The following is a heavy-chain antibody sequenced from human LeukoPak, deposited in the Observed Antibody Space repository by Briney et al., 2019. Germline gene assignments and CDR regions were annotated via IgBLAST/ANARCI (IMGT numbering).Heavy chain of an antibody. Sequence: SETLSLTCTVSGGSISSYYWSWIRQPAGKGLEWIGRIYTSGSTNYNPSLKSRVTMSVDTSKNQFSLKLSSVTAADTAVYYCARGEYFDWLLTFDYWGQGTLVTVSS. D-gene: IGHD3-9*01. CDR3: ARGEYFDWLLTFDY. CDR1: GGSISSYY. CDR2: IYTSGST. J-gene: IGHJ4*02. V-gene: IGHV4-4*07.